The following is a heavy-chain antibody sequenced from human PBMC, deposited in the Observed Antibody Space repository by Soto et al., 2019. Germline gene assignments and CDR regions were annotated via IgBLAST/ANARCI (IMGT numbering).Heavy chain of an antibody. CDR3: ARSVRGSLLDY. CDR2: INHSGST. D-gene: IGHD1-26*01. V-gene: IGHV4-34*01. CDR1: GGSFSGYY. J-gene: IGHJ4*02. Sequence: QVQLQQWGAGLLKPSETLSLTCAVYGGSFSGYYWSWIRQPPGKGLERIGEINHSGSTNYNPSLKSRVTISVDTSKNQFSLKLSSVTAADTAVYYCARSVRGSLLDYWGQGTLVTVSS.